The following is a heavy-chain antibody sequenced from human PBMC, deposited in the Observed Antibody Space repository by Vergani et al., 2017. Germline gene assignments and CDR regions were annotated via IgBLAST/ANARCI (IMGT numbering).Heavy chain of an antibody. D-gene: IGHD3-22*01. Sequence: EAQLLESGGGLVQPGGSLRLSCVASGFPFSSHGMSWVRQTPGKGPVWVSCISSGGDYTYYSDSVKGRFSVSRDNSKNTLYLQINSLRAEDTAVYFCAKIRVVARWAFDIWGRGTMVTVSS. CDR2: ISSGGDYT. V-gene: IGHV3-23*01. J-gene: IGHJ3*02. CDR3: AKIRVVARWAFDI. CDR1: GFPFSSHG.